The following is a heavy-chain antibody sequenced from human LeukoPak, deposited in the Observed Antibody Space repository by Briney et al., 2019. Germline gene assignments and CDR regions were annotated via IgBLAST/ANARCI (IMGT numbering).Heavy chain of an antibody. D-gene: IGHD3-22*01. V-gene: IGHV4-4*07. CDR1: GGSISSYF. CDR3: ARDYYDRRSHYGRGGSYYMDV. CDR2: IYTSGST. J-gene: IGHJ6*03. Sequence: PSETLSLTCTVSGGSISSYFWSWIRQPAGKGLEWLGRIYTSGSTIYNPSLKSRVTISVDKSKNQFSLNLTSVTAADTAVYYCARDYYDRRSHYGRGGSYYMDVWGKGTTVTVSS.